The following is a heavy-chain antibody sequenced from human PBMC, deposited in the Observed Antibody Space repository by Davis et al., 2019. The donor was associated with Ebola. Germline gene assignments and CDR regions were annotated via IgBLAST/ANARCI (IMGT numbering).Heavy chain of an antibody. CDR1: GYTFTGYY. CDR2: INPNSGGT. CDR3: ARGCSSTSCHNWFDP. D-gene: IGHD2-2*01. Sequence: ASVKVSCKASGYTFTGYYMHWVRQAPGQGLEWMGWINPNSGGTNYAQKFQGWVTMTRDTSISTAYMELSRLRSDDTAVYYCARGCSSTSCHNWFDPWGQGTLVTVSS. J-gene: IGHJ5*02. V-gene: IGHV1-2*04.